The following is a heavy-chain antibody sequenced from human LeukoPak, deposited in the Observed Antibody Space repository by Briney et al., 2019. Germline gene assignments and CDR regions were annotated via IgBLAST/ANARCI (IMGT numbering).Heavy chain of an antibody. V-gene: IGHV4-34*01. Sequence: KPSETLSLTCAVYGGSFSGCYWSWIRQPPGKGLEWIGEINHSGSTNYNPSLKSRVTISVDTSKNQFSLKLSSVTAPDTAVYYCARRGSSSFLTYNWFDPWGQGTLVTVSS. D-gene: IGHD6-6*01. CDR3: ARRGSSSFLTYNWFDP. J-gene: IGHJ5*02. CDR1: GGSFSGCY. CDR2: INHSGST.